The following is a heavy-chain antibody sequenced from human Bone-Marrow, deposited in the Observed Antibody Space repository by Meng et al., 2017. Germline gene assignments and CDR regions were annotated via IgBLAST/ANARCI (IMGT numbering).Heavy chain of an antibody. CDR1: GGFFSDYY. Sequence: QGQLRQGGAGLLEPSETLSLTCVVSGGFFSDYYWSWIRQPPGKGLEWIGEINHSGSTNYNPSRESRATISVDTSQNNLSLKLSSVTAADSAVYYCARGPTTMAHDFDYWGQGTLVTVSS. CDR2: INHSGST. CDR3: ARGPTTMAHDFDY. J-gene: IGHJ4*02. V-gene: IGHV4-34*02. D-gene: IGHD4-11*01.